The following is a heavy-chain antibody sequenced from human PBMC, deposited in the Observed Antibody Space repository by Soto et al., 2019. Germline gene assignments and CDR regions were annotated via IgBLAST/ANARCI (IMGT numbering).Heavy chain of an antibody. D-gene: IGHD5-12*01. CDR2: IYYSGST. Sequence: TLSLTCTVSGGSISSGDYYWSWIRQPPGKGLEWIGYIYYSGSTYYNPSLKSRVTISVDTSKNQFSLKLSSVTAADTAVYYCAREMATIYFDYWGQGTLVTVSS. V-gene: IGHV4-30-4*01. CDR1: GGSISSGDYY. CDR3: AREMATIYFDY. J-gene: IGHJ4*02.